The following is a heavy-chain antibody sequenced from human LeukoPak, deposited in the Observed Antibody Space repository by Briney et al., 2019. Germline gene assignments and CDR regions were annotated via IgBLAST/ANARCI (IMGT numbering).Heavy chain of an antibody. CDR3: AREPHYNGSGSGDY. Sequence: ASVKVSCKASGYTFTGYYMHWVRQAPGQGLEWMGWINPNSGGTNYAQKFQGRVTMTRDTSISTAYMELSRLRSDDTAVYYCAREPHYNGSGSGDYWGQGTLVTVSS. D-gene: IGHD3-10*01. J-gene: IGHJ4*02. CDR2: INPNSGGT. CDR1: GYTFTGYY. V-gene: IGHV1-2*02.